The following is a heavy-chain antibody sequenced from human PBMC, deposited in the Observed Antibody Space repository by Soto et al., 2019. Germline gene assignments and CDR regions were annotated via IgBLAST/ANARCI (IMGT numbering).Heavy chain of an antibody. D-gene: IGHD4-4*01. CDR1: GFSLSSDGVG. Sequence: QITLKESGPTVVEPKQTLTLTCTFSGFSLSSDGVGVGWIRQPPGKAPEWLAVIYWDADTRYSPSLKSRLTISKDTSKNQVVLTMTNMDPVDTATYYCANSSLHYRIWFDPWGQGTLVTVSS. CDR2: IYWDADT. J-gene: IGHJ5*02. V-gene: IGHV2-5*02. CDR3: ANSSLHYRIWFDP.